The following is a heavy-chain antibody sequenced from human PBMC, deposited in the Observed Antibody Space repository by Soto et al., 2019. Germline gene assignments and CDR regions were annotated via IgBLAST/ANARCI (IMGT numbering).Heavy chain of an antibody. CDR2: IYYSGST. J-gene: IGHJ4*02. CDR3: ARGSYDILTGYFRDPTPLFDY. D-gene: IGHD3-9*01. Sequence: SETLSLTCTVSGGSISSYYWSWIRQPPGKGLEWIGYIYYSGSTNYNPSLKSRVTISVDTSKNQFSLKLSSVTAADTAVYYCARGSYDILTGYFRDPTPLFDYWGQGTLVTVSS. V-gene: IGHV4-59*01. CDR1: GGSISSYY.